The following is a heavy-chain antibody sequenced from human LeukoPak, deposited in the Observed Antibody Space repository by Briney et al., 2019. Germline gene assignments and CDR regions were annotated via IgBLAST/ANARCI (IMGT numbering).Heavy chain of an antibody. CDR1: GFTFSNVW. J-gene: IGHJ4*02. Sequence: GGSLRLSCAASGFTFSNVWMSWVRQAPGKGLEWVALIWYDGSNKYYTDSVKGRLTISRDNSKNTLYLQMNSLRAEDTAIYYCAREGPRGNSQFDYWGQGTLVTVSS. CDR2: IWYDGSNK. CDR3: AREGPRGNSQFDY. D-gene: IGHD2/OR15-2a*01. V-gene: IGHV3-33*08.